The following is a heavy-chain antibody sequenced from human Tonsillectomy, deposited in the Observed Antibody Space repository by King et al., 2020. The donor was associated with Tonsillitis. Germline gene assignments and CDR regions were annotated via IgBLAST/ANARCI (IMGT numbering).Heavy chain of an antibody. D-gene: IGHD4-17*01. J-gene: IGHJ6*02. CDR3: SGRDGALDYYYYGMYV. CDR1: GFTFSNYA. V-gene: IGHV3-30*04. Sequence: VQLVESGGGVVQPGRSLRLSCAASGFTFSNYAMHWVRQAPGQGLEWVADISYDGSNQYYADSVKGRFLISRDNSKNTLYLQMNSLRAEDTAVYYCSGRDGALDYYYYGMYVWGQGTTVTVSS. CDR2: ISYDGSNQ.